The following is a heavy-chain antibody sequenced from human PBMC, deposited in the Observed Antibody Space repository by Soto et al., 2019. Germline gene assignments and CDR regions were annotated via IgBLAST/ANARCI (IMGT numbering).Heavy chain of an antibody. V-gene: IGHV1-69*01. Sequence: QVQLVQSGAEVKKHGSSVKVSCKSSGGTFSSYAISWVRQAPGPGLEWMGGIIHIFGTANYAQKFQGRVTITADESTSTAYMELSSLRSEDTAVYYCSRGWEKIGSLSRGYYYYYGMDVWGQGTTVTVSS. J-gene: IGHJ6*02. D-gene: IGHD1-26*01. CDR1: GGTFSSYA. CDR3: SRGWEKIGSLSRGYYYYYGMDV. CDR2: IIHIFGTA.